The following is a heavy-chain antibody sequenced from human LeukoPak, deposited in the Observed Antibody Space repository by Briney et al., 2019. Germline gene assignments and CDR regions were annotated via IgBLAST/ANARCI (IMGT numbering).Heavy chain of an antibody. CDR3: ARQGWATMIVVETPLDP. CDR1: GYSISSGYY. CDR2: IYHSGST. V-gene: IGHV4-38-2*01. D-gene: IGHD3-22*01. J-gene: IGHJ5*02. Sequence: PSETLSLTCAVSGYSISSGYYWGWIRQPPGQGLEWIGSIYHSGSTYYNPSLKSRVTISVDTSKNQFSLKLSSVTAADTAVYYCARQGWATMIVVETPLDPWSQGTLVTVSS.